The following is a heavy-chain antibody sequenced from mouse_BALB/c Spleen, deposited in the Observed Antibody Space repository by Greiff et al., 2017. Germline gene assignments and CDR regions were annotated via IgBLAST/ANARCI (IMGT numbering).Heavy chain of an antibody. Sequence: EVKLVESGPGLVKPSQSLSLTCTVTGYSITSYYAWNWIRQFPGNKLEWMGYISYSGSTSYNPSLKSRISITRDTSKNQFFLQLNSVTTEDTATYYCARAYRVYAMDYWGQGTSVTVSS. J-gene: IGHJ4*01. CDR2: ISYSGST. CDR3: ARAYRVYAMDY. CDR1: GYSITSYYA. V-gene: IGHV3-2*02. D-gene: IGHD2-14*01.